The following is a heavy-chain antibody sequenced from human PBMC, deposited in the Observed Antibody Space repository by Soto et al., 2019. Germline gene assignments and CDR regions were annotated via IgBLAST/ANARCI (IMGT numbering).Heavy chain of an antibody. CDR1: GCTFTSNG. CDR3: ARDLAYCGGDCYPIDY. CDR2: ISAYNGNT. J-gene: IGHJ4*01. V-gene: IGHV1-18*01. Sequence: QVQLVQSGAEVKKPGASVKVSCKASGCTFTSNGISWVRQAPGQGLEWMGWISAYNGNTNYAQKLQGRVTMTTDTSTSTAYMELRSLRSDDTAVYYCARDLAYCGGDCYPIDYWGQEPWSPSPQ. D-gene: IGHD2-21*02.